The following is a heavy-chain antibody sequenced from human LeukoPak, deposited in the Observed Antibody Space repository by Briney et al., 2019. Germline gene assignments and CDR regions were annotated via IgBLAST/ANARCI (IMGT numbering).Heavy chain of an antibody. Sequence: PGGSLRLSCAASEFTVSSNYMSWVRQAPGKGLEWASVIYSGGSTYYADSVKGQFTISRGNSKNTLYLQMNSLRAEDTAVYYCARDRIVGATTGYYYSGMDVWGQGPTVTVSS. V-gene: IGHV3-53*01. CDR1: EFTVSSNY. D-gene: IGHD1-26*01. CDR2: IYSGGST. J-gene: IGHJ6*02. CDR3: ARDRIVGATTGYYYSGMDV.